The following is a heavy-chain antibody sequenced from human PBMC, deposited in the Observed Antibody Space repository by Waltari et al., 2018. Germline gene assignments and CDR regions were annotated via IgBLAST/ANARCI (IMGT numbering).Heavy chain of an antibody. V-gene: IGHV3-74*01. D-gene: IGHD6-19*01. Sequence: EEQLVESGGGLIQPGESLRVSCAVSGFTFNKYWMNWVRQSPGKGLVWVARINSDGSDSSYGDFVKGRFTISRDNAKNTVYLQMNSLRAEDTAVYYCAKAPSRLSIAVAGPQFQHWGQGTLVTVSS. J-gene: IGHJ1*01. CDR3: AKAPSRLSIAVAGPQFQH. CDR2: INSDGSDS. CDR1: GFTFNKYW.